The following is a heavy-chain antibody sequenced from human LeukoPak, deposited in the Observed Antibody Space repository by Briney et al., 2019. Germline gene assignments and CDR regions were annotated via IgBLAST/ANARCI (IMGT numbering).Heavy chain of an antibody. CDR3: ARHRIEVAGSYFDY. CDR2: IHYSGTT. V-gene: IGHV4-59*08. Sequence: SETLSLTCTVSADSISSYYWSWIRQPPGKGLEWIGYIHYSGTTRYNPSLMSRVSISVDMSKNRLSLKLSSVTAADAAVYYCARHRIEVAGSYFDYWGQGTLVTVSS. CDR1: ADSISSYY. D-gene: IGHD6-19*01. J-gene: IGHJ4*02.